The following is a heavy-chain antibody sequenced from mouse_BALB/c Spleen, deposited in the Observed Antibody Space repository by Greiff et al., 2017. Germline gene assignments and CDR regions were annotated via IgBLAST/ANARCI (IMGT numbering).Heavy chain of an antibody. D-gene: IGHD1-2*01. CDR2: IDPSDSYT. J-gene: IGHJ2*01. Sequence: VQLQQPGAELVKPGASVKMSCKASGYTFTSYWMHWVKQRPGQGLEWIGVIDPSDSYTSYNQKFKGKATLTVDTSSSTAYMQLSSLTSEDSAVYYCTRGDTTATDYWGQGTTLTVSS. CDR1: GYTFTSYW. CDR3: TRGDTTATDY. V-gene: IGHV1S127*01.